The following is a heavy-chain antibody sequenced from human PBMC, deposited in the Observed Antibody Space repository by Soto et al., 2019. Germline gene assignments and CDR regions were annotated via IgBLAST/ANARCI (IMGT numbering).Heavy chain of an antibody. V-gene: IGHV3-53*01. CDR1: GFTVSSNY. CDR3: ARDRYYYGMDV. J-gene: IGHJ6*02. CDR2: IYSGGST. Sequence: GGSLRLSCAASGFTVSSNYMSWVRQAPGKGLEWVSVIYSGGSTYYADSVKGRFTISRDNSKNTLYLQMNSLRAEDTAVYYCARDRYYYGMDVWGQGTTVTVSS.